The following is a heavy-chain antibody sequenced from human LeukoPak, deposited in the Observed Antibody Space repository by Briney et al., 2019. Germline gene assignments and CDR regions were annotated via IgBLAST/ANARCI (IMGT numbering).Heavy chain of an antibody. Sequence: GGSLRLSCAASGFTFSTSWMHWVRQGPGQGLVWVSRMNGDGTTINYADSVKGRFTISRDNAKNTLCLEMNSLSAEDTAVYYCARAGNYYYDLWGRGTLVSVSS. V-gene: IGHV3-74*01. CDR2: MNGDGTTI. CDR3: ARAGNYYYDL. CDR1: GFTFSTSW. D-gene: IGHD1-7*01. J-gene: IGHJ2*01.